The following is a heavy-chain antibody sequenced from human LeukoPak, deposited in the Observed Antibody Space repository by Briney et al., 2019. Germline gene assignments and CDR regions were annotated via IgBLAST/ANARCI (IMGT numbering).Heavy chain of an antibody. CDR3: ANDMSYDSSVYYLY. Sequence: GGSLSLSCAAYGFTFDDYAMHWVRQAPGQGLEWVSGISWNSGSIGYADSVKGRFTISRADATKSLYLQMNSLRDEDMSLYSCANDMSYDSSVYYLYWGQGTLVTVSS. CDR1: GFTFDDYA. J-gene: IGHJ4*02. V-gene: IGHV3-9*03. CDR2: ISWNSGSI. D-gene: IGHD3-22*01.